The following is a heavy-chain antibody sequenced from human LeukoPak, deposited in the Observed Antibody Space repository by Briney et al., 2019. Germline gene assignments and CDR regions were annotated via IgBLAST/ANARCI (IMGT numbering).Heavy chain of an antibody. CDR1: GFTFSSYA. V-gene: IGHV3-23*01. CDR2: ISGSGGST. Sequence: GGSLRLSCAASGFTFSSYAMSWVRQAPGKGLEWVSAISGSGGSTYYADSVKGRFTISRDNSKNTLYLQMNSLRAEDTAVYYCAKEGYYYDSSGYYHTIHHWGQGTLVTVSS. CDR3: AKEGYYYDSSGYYHTIHH. J-gene: IGHJ5*02. D-gene: IGHD3-22*01.